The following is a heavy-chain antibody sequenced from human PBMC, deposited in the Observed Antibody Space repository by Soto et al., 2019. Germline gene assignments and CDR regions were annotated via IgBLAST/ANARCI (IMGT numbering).Heavy chain of an antibody. CDR2: ISGSGGTT. J-gene: IGHJ4*02. Sequence: EVQLLESGGGLVQPGGSRRLSWAASGFPFSSYAMSWVRQAQGKGLEWVSAISGSGGTTYYADSVKGRFTISRDNSKNTLYLQMNSLRAEDTAVYYCAKKSGSYPHHFDYWGQGTLVTVSS. CDR3: AKKSGSYPHHFDY. V-gene: IGHV3-23*01. CDR1: GFPFSSYA. D-gene: IGHD1-26*01.